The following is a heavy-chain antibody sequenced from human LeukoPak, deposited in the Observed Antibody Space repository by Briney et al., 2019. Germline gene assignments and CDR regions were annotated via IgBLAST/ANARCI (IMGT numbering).Heavy chain of an antibody. V-gene: IGHV3-48*03. CDR1: GFTFSSYE. CDR2: ISSSGSTI. D-gene: IGHD3-22*01. CDR3: ARDPDSSGQGDAFDI. Sequence: GGSLRLSCAASGFTFSSYEMNWVRQAPGKGLEWVSYISSSGSTIYYADSVKGRFTISRDNAKNSLYLQMNSLRAEDTALYHCARDPDSSGQGDAFDIWGQGTMVTVSS. J-gene: IGHJ3*02.